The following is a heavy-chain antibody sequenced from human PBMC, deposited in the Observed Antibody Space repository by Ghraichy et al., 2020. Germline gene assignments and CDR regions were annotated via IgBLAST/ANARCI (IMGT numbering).Heavy chain of an antibody. J-gene: IGHJ5*01. D-gene: IGHD3-22*01. CDR1: GFIFSSYG. Sequence: GGSLRLSCAASGFIFSSYGMHWVRQAPGKGLEWVAVISNDGSNKYYADSVKGRFTMSRDNSKNTLYLQMSSLRAEDTAVYYCAKASYDSTANYWGRFEDSWCQGTLVTGSS. CDR2: ISNDGSNK. V-gene: IGHV3-30*18. CDR3: AKASYDSTANYWGRFEDS.